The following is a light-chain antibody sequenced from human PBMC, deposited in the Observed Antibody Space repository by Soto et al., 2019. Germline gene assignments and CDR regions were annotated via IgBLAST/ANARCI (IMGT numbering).Light chain of an antibody. J-gene: IGKJ5*01. V-gene: IGKV1-39*01. CDR3: LLLNR. CDR2: SAS. CDR1: QSDSNF. Sequence: MTQSPSTLSAFVGGGVTITCQASQSDSNFLNWYQQKPGKAPKLLIYSASSLQSGVPSRFSGSGSGTDFTLSIASDHLEDCRTYSSLLLNRFG.